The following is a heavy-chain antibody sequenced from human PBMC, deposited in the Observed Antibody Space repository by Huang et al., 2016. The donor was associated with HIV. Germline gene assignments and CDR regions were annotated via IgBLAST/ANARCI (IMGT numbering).Heavy chain of an antibody. D-gene: IGHD3-10*01. CDR2: VNDRGDI. Sequence: QVQLQQWGAGLLKPSETLALTCAVYGESLGTYYWAWIRRPPGKGLQWIGEVNDRGDIKYNPSLGAGVTISVDTSRNQVPLTLTSKTDADTATYYCARRFRVAATRKWFDPWGQGTLVIVSS. J-gene: IGHJ5*02. CDR1: GESLGTYY. V-gene: IGHV4-34*01. CDR3: ARRFRVAATRKWFDP.